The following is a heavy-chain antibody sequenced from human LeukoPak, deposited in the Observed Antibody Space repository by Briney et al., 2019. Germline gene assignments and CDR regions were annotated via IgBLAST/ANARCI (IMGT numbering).Heavy chain of an antibody. CDR1: RFTFSSYW. Sequence: GGSQRLSCAASRFTFSSYWMNWPRQAPGKGLVWVSRIKSDESTTSYADSVKGRFTICRDNARNTLYLQMNSLRAEDTAVYYCARGDGGSYGGRFDYWGQGTLVTVSS. CDR3: ARGDGGSYGGRFDY. V-gene: IGHV3-74*01. J-gene: IGHJ4*02. D-gene: IGHD1-26*01. CDR2: IKSDESTT.